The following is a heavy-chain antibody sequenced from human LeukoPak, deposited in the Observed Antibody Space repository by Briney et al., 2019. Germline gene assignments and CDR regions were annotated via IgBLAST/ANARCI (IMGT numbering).Heavy chain of an antibody. CDR3: ARGVFGELEKLMFQH. J-gene: IGHJ1*01. Sequence: ASVNVSCKASGYTFTSYYIHWVRQPPGQELEWMGIINPSGGSTNYPQKFQDRVTMTRDTSTSTVYMELSSLKSDDTAIYYCARGVFGELEKLMFQHWGQGTLVTVSS. CDR1: GYTFTSYY. D-gene: IGHD3-10*02. CDR2: INPSGGST. V-gene: IGHV1-46*01.